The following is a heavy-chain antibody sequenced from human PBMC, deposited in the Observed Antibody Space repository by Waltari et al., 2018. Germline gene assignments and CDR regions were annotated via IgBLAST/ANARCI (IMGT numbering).Heavy chain of an antibody. V-gene: IGHV4-59*08. CDR1: GASIYNYY. Sequence: QVQLQESGPGLVKPSETLSLTCSVSGASIYNYYWSWIRQPPGKGLEWLGYSYYSGGPNYNPSLQGRVSISLHTSKNEVSLKLTSVTAADTAVYYCARSTSGYSSPFDSWGQGTLVTVSS. D-gene: IGHD3-22*01. CDR2: SYYSGGP. J-gene: IGHJ4*02. CDR3: ARSTSGYSSPFDS.